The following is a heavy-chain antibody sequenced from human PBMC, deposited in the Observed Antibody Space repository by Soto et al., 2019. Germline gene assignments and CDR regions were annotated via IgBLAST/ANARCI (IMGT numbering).Heavy chain of an antibody. Sequence: KQSQTLSLTCAISGDSVSSNSAAWNWIRQSPSRGLEWLGRTYYRSKWYNDYAVSVKSRITINPDTSKNQFSLQLNSVTPEDTAVYYCARRNVNWNESYYYYYMDVWGKGTTVTVSS. CDR1: GDSVSSNSAA. CDR2: TYYRSKWYN. J-gene: IGHJ6*03. V-gene: IGHV6-1*01. CDR3: ARRNVNWNESYYYYYMDV. D-gene: IGHD1-1*01.